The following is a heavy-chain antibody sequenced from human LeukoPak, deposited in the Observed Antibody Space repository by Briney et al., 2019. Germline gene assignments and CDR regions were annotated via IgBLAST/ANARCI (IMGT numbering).Heavy chain of an antibody. V-gene: IGHV1-2*02. CDR2: IKPNSGGT. Sequence: ASVKVSCKASGCTFTGYHMHWVPQAPRQGRGWMGSIKPNSGGTNYAQKFQGRVTMTRDRSISTVSIEPSGLRSDDTAVYNFARVPVGYSYCQCLYYFDYWGQGTLVTVSS. J-gene: IGHJ4*02. CDR1: GCTFTGYH. D-gene: IGHD5-18*01. CDR3: ARVPVGYSYCQCLYYFDY.